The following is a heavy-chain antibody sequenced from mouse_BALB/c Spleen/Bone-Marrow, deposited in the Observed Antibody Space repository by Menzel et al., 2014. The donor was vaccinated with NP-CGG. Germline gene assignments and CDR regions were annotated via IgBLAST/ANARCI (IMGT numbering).Heavy chain of an antibody. CDR2: IDPANGNA. CDR3: ARYRLGTCYDF. CDR1: GFNIKDTY. J-gene: IGHJ2*01. Sequence: VQLKQSGAEPVKPGASVKLSCTASGFNIKDTYMHWVKQRPEQGLERIGRIDPANGNAKYDPKFQGKATITADTPPNASCLQLSSLTSADTAVYYCARYRLGTCYDFWGQGTTLTVSS. V-gene: IGHV14-3*02. D-gene: IGHD2-14*01.